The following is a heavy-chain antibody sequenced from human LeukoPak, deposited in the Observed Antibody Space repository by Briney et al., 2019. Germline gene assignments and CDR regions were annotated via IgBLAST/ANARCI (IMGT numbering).Heavy chain of an antibody. CDR3: ARDYDILTGYSHFDY. D-gene: IGHD3-9*01. J-gene: IGHJ4*02. CDR1: GFTFSSRDW. CDR2: IKQDGSEK. V-gene: IGHV3-7*01. Sequence: GGSLRLSCVASGFTFSSRDWMTWVRQAPGKGLEWVANIKQDGSEKNYVDSVKGRFTISKDNAKNSLYLQMNSLRAEDTAVYYCARDYDILTGYSHFDYWGQGTLVTVSS.